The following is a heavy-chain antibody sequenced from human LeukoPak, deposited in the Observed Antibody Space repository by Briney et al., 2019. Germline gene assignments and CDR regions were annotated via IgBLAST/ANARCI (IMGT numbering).Heavy chain of an antibody. D-gene: IGHD4-17*01. J-gene: IGHJ4*02. CDR2: IYYSGST. V-gene: IGHV4-59*01. CDR3: ARDFLRDYGDPFDS. Sequence: SETLSLTCTVSGGSISSYYWSWIRQPPGKGLEWIGYIYYSGSTNYNPSLKSRVTISVDTSKNQFSLKLSSVTAADTAVYYCARDFLRDYGDPFDSWGQGTLVTVSS. CDR1: GGSISSYY.